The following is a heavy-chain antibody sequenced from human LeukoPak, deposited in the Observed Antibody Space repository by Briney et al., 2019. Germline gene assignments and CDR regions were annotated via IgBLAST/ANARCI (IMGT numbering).Heavy chain of an antibody. CDR1: GFTFDDYA. V-gene: IGHV3-9*01. CDR2: ISWNSGSI. CDR3: AKDIYGDSPNWFDP. D-gene: IGHD4-17*01. J-gene: IGHJ5*02. Sequence: PGGSLRLSCAASGFTFDDYAMHWVRQAPGKGLEWVSGISWNSGSIGYADSVKGRFTISRDNAKNSLYLQMNSLRAEDTAVYYCAKDIYGDSPNWFDPWGQGTLVTVSS.